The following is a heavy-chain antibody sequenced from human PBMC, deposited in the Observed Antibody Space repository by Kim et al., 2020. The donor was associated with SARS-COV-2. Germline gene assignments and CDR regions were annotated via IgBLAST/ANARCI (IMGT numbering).Heavy chain of an antibody. V-gene: IGHV3-30*18. D-gene: IGHD3-10*01. J-gene: IGHJ6*02. CDR1: GFTFSSYG. Sequence: GGSLRLSCAASGFTFSSYGMHWVRQAPGKGLEWVAVISYDGSNKYYADSVKGRFTISRDNSKNTLYLQMNSLRAEDTAVYYCAKDLLDGSGSYPTYYYYGMDVWGQGTTVTVSS. CDR2: ISYDGSNK. CDR3: AKDLLDGSGSYPTYYYYGMDV.